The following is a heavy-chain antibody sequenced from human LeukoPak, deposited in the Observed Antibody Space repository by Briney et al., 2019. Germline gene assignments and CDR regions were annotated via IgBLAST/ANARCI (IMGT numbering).Heavy chain of an antibody. CDR1: GFTFSSYS. CDR3: ARDGHGDFWRARRTYYMDV. J-gene: IGHJ6*03. V-gene: IGHV3-21*01. D-gene: IGHD3-3*01. CDR2: ISTSSSYI. Sequence: GGSLRLSCAGSGFTFSSYSMNWVRQAPGEGLEWVSSISTSSSYIYYADSVKGRFTISRDNAKNSLYLQMNSLRAEDTAVYYCARDGHGDFWRARRTYYMDVWGKGTTVTVSS.